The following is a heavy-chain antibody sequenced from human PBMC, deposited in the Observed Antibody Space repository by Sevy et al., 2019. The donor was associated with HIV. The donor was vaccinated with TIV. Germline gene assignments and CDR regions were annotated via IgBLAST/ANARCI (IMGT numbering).Heavy chain of an antibody. CDR1: GFTFSSYG. J-gene: IGHJ6*02. CDR2: IRYDGSNK. Sequence: GSLRLSCAASGFTFSSYGMHWVRQAPGKGLEWVAFIRYDGSNKYYADSVKGRFTISRDKSKNTLYLQMNSLRAEDTAVYYCAKGDSSFYGLDVWGQGTTVTVSS. D-gene: IGHD6-6*01. CDR3: AKGDSSFYGLDV. V-gene: IGHV3-30*02.